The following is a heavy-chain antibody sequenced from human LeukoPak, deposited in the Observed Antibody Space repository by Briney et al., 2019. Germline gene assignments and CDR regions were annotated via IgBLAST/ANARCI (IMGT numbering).Heavy chain of an antibody. J-gene: IGHJ5*02. Sequence: SETLSLTCTVSGDSISGSNYHWGWVRQPPGKGLEWLGTVHHTGRAFYNPSLRGRTTVSVDTSKNQFSLKLTSVTAADTAVYYCAREPDAWGQGTLVTVSS. CDR1: GDSISGSNYH. CDR3: AREPDA. CDR2: VHHTGRA. V-gene: IGHV4-39*07.